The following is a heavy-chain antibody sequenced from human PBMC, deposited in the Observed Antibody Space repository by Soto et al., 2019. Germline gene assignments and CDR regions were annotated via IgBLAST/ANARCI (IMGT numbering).Heavy chain of an antibody. CDR3: ARPMVVANPSDGYSYCGVDF. J-gene: IGHJ6*02. CDR2: IIPIFGTP. V-gene: IGHV1-69*01. CDR1: GGTFSNYS. D-gene: IGHD2-15*01. Sequence: QVQLVQSGAEVKKPGSSVKVSCKASGGTFSNYSINWVRQAPGQGLRWMGGIIPIFGTPDYAQTFQGRVTITADDSTTTDYMALSSLRSEDTAVYYCARPMVVANPSDGYSYCGVDFWGQGTTVTGSS.